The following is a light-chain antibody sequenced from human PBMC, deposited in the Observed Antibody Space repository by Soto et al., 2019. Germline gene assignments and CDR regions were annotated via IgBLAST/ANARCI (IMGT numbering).Light chain of an antibody. CDR3: QQYGSSSWT. CDR2: GTS. Sequence: EIVLTQSPGTLSLSPGERATLSCRASQSVSSSYLAWYQQKPGQAPRLLIYGTSSRATAIPDRFSGSGSGTDFTLTISRLEPEDSAVYYCQQYGSSSWTFGQGTKVDIK. CDR1: QSVSSSY. V-gene: IGKV3-20*01. J-gene: IGKJ1*01.